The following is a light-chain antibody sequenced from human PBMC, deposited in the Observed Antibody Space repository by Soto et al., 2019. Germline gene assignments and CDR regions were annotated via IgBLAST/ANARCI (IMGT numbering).Light chain of an antibody. J-gene: IGKJ4*01. CDR1: QSVGSS. CDR3: QQRSNWSLLT. V-gene: IGKV3-11*01. CDR2: DTS. Sequence: EIVLTQSPATLSLSPGERATLSCRASQSVGSSFAWYQQKPGQAPRLLLHDTSNRATDIPARCSGSGYGTDFTLTISSLEPEDFAFYYCQQRSNWSLLTFGGGTKVEIK.